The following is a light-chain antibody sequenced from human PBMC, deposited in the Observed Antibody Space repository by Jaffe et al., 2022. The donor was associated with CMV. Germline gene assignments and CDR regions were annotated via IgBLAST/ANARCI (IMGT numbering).Light chain of an antibody. CDR1: QSVGTY. Sequence: EIVLTQSPASLSLSPGERATLSCRASQSVGTYLAWFQQKPGQVPRLLIYDAFNTATGIPARFSGSGSGTDFTLTISSLEPEDFAVYYCQQRSNWPITFGQGTRLEIK. CDR2: DAF. J-gene: IGKJ5*01. V-gene: IGKV3-11*01. CDR3: QQRSNWPIT.